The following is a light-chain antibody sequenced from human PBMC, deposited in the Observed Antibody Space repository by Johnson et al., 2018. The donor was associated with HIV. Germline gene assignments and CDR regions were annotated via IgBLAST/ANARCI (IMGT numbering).Light chain of an antibody. J-gene: IGLJ1*01. Sequence: QSVLTQPPSVSAAPGQKVTISCSGSSSNIGNNYVSWYQQLPGTAPKLLIYYNNKRPSGIPDRFSGSKSGTSATLGITGLQTGDEADYYCRTWGSSLRTGFFGTGTKVTVL. CDR3: RTWGSSLRTGF. V-gene: IGLV1-51*01. CDR1: SSNIGNNY. CDR2: YNN.